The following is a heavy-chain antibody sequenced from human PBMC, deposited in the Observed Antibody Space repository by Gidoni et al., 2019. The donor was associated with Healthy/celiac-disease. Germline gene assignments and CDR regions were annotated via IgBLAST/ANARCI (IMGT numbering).Heavy chain of an antibody. CDR3: AKDKTGSYLGACDI. V-gene: IGHV3-9*01. J-gene: IGHJ3*02. D-gene: IGHD1-26*01. CDR1: GFTFGDYD. Sequence: EVQLVESGGGLVQPGRSLRLSCAASGFTFGDYDMHWVRQAPGKGLEWVSGISGNSGSIGYADSVKCRFTISRDNAKNSLYLQMTSLRAEDTALYYCAKDKTGSYLGACDIWGQGTMVTVSS. CDR2: ISGNSGSI.